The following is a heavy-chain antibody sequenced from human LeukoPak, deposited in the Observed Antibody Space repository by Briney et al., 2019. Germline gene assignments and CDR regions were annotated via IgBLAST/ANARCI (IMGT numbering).Heavy chain of an antibody. Sequence: SETLSLTCTVSGGSISSSNWWSWVRQPPGKGLEWIGEIYHSGSTNYNPSLKGRVTISVDKSKNQFSLKLSSVTAADTAVYYCARDIAVAASDYWGQGTLVTVSS. V-gene: IGHV4-4*02. J-gene: IGHJ4*02. CDR2: IYHSGST. CDR1: GGSISSSNW. CDR3: ARDIAVAASDY. D-gene: IGHD6-19*01.